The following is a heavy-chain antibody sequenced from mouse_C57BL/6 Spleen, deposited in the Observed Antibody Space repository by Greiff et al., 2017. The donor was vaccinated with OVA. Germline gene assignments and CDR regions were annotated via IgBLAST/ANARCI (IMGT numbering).Heavy chain of an antibody. CDR1: GYTFTSYW. CDR2: IYPGSGST. V-gene: IGHV1-55*01. D-gene: IGHD1-1*01. CDR3: ARGITTVVASFDY. J-gene: IGHJ2*01. Sequence: VKLQQPGAELVKPGASVKMSCKASGYTFTSYWITWVKQRPGQGLEWIGDIYPGSGSTNYNEKFKSKATLTVDTSSSTAYMQLSSLTSEDSAVYYCARGITTVVASFDYWGQGTTLTVSS.